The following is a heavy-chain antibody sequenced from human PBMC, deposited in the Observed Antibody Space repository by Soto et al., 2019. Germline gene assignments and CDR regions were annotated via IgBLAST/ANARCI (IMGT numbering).Heavy chain of an antibody. Sequence: SVKVSCKASGGTFSSYAISWVRQAPGQGLEWMGGIIPIFGTANYAQKFQGRVTITADESTSTAYMELSSLRSEDTAVYYCARAAYDSSGYLAPEQYYFDYWGQGTLVTVSS. V-gene: IGHV1-69*13. D-gene: IGHD3-22*01. CDR2: IIPIFGTA. CDR1: GGTFSSYA. CDR3: ARAAYDSSGYLAPEQYYFDY. J-gene: IGHJ4*02.